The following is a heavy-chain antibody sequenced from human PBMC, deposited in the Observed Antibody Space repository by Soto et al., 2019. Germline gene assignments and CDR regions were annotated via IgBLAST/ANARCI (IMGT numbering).Heavy chain of an antibody. CDR2: INHSGST. J-gene: IGHJ4*02. Sequence: SETLSLTCAVYGGSFSGYYWSWIRQPPGKGLERFGEINHSGSTNYNPSLKSRVTISVDTSKNQFSLKLSSVTAADTAVYYCARGLKLKSSLYYYDSSGPLGYWGQGTLVTVSS. D-gene: IGHD3-22*01. CDR1: GGSFSGYY. CDR3: ARGLKLKSSLYYYDSSGPLGY. V-gene: IGHV4-34*01.